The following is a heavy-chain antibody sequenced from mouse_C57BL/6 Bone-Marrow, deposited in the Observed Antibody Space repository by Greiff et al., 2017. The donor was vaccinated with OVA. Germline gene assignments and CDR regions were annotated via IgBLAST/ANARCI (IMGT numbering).Heavy chain of an antibody. J-gene: IGHJ2*01. CDR2: IYPRSGNT. V-gene: IGHV1-81*01. CDR1: GYTFTSYG. D-gene: IGHD2-10*01. Sequence: QVHVKQSGAELARPGASVKLSCKASGYTFTSYGISWVKQRTGRGLEWIGEIYPRSGNTYYNEKFKGKATLTADKSSSTAYMELRSLTSEDSAVYFCALLLNYFDYWGQGTTLTVSS. CDR3: ALLLNYFDY.